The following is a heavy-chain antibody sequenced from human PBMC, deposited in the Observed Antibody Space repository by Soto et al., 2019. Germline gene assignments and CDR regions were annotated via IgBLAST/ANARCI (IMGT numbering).Heavy chain of an antibody. Sequence: QVQLQESGPGLFKPSQTLSLTCTVSGGSINSCVYYWNWIRQHPGRGLEWMGYIFYTVSTYYNPSLKSRITFSLDTSRNQFSLKVNSVTAADTAVYYCARATPSVSTLGYGMDVWGPGTTVVVSS. J-gene: IGHJ6*02. CDR1: GGSINSCVYY. CDR2: IFYTVST. CDR3: ARATPSVSTLGYGMDV. D-gene: IGHD3-16*01. V-gene: IGHV4-31*03.